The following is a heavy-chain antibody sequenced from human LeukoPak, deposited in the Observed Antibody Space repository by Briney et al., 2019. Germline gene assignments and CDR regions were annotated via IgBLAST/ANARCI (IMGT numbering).Heavy chain of an antibody. J-gene: IGHJ4*02. CDR2: INHSGST. CDR3: ARTSSKGQWLGTDY. D-gene: IGHD6-19*01. V-gene: IGHV4-34*01. CDR1: GGSFSGYY. Sequence: PSETLSLTCAVYGGSFSGYYWSWIRQPPGKGLEWIGEINHSGSTIYNPSLKSRVTISVDTSKNQFSLRLSSVTAADTAVYYCARTSSKGQWLGTDYWGQGTLVTVSS.